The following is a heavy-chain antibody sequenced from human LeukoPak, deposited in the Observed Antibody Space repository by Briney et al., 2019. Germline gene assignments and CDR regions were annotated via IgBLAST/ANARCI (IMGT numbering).Heavy chain of an antibody. V-gene: IGHV1-3*01. D-gene: IGHD6-19*01. CDR1: GFTFTTYS. CDR2: INVGSGNT. Sequence: ASVKVSCKASGFTFTTYSIHWVRLAPGQSLEWMGWINVGSGNTKYSQKFQGRVTISRDTSATTAYMDLSSVRSEDTAVYYCAREGRQWLYYYMDVWGKGTTVTVSS. CDR3: AREGRQWLYYYMDV. J-gene: IGHJ6*03.